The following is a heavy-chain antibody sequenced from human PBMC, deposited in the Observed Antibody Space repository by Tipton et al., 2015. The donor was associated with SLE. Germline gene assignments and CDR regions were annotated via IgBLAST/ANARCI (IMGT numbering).Heavy chain of an antibody. J-gene: IGHJ5*02. CDR1: GGTFNNYA. D-gene: IGHD1-26*01. V-gene: IGHV1-69*01. CDR3: ATGDGSYWSSWFDP. CDR2: IIPIFGTA. Sequence: QVQLVQSGAEVKKPGSSVKVSCKVSGGTFNNYAITWVRQAPGQGLEWMGGIIPIFGTANYGQKFQDRVTITADESTSTGYMELSSLGYEDTAVYYCATGDGSYWSSWFDPWGQGTLVTVSS.